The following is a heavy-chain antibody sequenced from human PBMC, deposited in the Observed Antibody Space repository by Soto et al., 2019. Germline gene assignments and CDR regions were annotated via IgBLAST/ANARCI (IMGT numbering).Heavy chain of an antibody. J-gene: IGHJ6*02. CDR2: MNPNSGNT. V-gene: IGHV1-8*01. Sequence: GVSAKVCCKDSVERLDSNDMKWARQEKRQGLEWMGWMNPNSGNTGYAQKFQGRVTMTRNTSISTAYMELSSLRSEDTAVYYCARRGYSSSWYYYYYYGMDVCGQGTTVTVSS. D-gene: IGHD6-13*01. CDR1: VERLDSND. CDR3: ARRGYSSSWYYYYYYGMDV.